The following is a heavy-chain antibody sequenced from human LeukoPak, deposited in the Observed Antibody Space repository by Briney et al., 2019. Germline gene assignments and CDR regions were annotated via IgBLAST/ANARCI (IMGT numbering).Heavy chain of an antibody. CDR2: ITCSGGTT. J-gene: IGHJ3*01. CDR3: AKGPSGDYLGAFDF. Sequence: GGSLRLTCTGSGFAFGNYGMTWVRQPPGKGLEWVSAITCSGGTTRYTDSVTGRFTISRDNSGNTLFLQMNSLRAEDTAVYYCAKGPSGDYLGAFDFWGPGTLVTVSS. V-gene: IGHV3-23*01. D-gene: IGHD4-17*01. CDR1: GFAFGNYG.